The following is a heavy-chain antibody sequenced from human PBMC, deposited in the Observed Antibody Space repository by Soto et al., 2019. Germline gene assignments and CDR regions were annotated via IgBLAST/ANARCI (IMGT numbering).Heavy chain of an antibody. CDR1: GYNVSSYW. CDR2: IDPSDSYT. V-gene: IGHV5-10-1*01. J-gene: IGHJ6*02. D-gene: IGHD1-26*01. CDR3: ARLNSGSYYPRYGMDV. Sequence: GEALKSSCKGSGYNVSSYWSSWVRQMPGKGLEWMGRIDPSDSYTNYSPSFQGHVTISADKSISTAYLQWSSLKASDTAMYYCARLNSGSYYPRYGMDVWGQGTTVTVPS.